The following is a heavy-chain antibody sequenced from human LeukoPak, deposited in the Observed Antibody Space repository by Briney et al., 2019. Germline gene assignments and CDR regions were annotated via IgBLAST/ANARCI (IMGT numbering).Heavy chain of an antibody. CDR2: ISSSSSTI. V-gene: IGHV3-48*04. Sequence: GGSLRLSCAASGFTFSSYAFSWVRQAPGKGLEWVSYISSSSSTIYYADSVKGRFTISRDNAKNSLYLQMNSLRAEDTAVYYCARVTGNYEGYNWFDPWGQGTLVTVSS. D-gene: IGHD1-7*01. CDR3: ARVTGNYEGYNWFDP. J-gene: IGHJ5*02. CDR1: GFTFSSYA.